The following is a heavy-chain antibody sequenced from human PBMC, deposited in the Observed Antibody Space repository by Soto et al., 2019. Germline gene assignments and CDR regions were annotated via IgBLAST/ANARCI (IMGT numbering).Heavy chain of an antibody. CDR1: GGSISSGDYY. J-gene: IGHJ6*02. Sequence: SETLSLTCTVSGGSISSGDYYWSWIRQPPGKGLEWIGYIYYSGSTYYNPSLKSRVTISVDTSKNQFSLKLSSVTAADTAVYYCASLHRYYDFWSGYSPYYYGMDVWGQGTTVTVS. V-gene: IGHV4-30-4*01. CDR2: IYYSGST. CDR3: ASLHRYYDFWSGYSPYYYGMDV. D-gene: IGHD3-3*01.